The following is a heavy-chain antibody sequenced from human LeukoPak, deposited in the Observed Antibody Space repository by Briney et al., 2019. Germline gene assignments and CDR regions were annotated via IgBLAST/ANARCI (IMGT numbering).Heavy chain of an antibody. CDR2: ISYDGSNK. J-gene: IGHJ6*04. CDR3: ARDVRSSWYGHYYYGMDV. CDR1: GFTFSSYG. D-gene: IGHD6-13*01. V-gene: IGHV3-30*03. Sequence: GGSLRLSCAAPGFTFSSYGMHWVRQAPGKGLEWVAVISYDGSNKYYADSVKGRFTISRDNSKNTLYLQMNSLRAEDTAVYYCARDVRSSWYGHYYYGMDVWGKGTTVTVSS.